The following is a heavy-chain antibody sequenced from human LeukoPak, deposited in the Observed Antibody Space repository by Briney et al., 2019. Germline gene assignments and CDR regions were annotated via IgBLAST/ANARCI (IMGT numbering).Heavy chain of an antibody. CDR1: GYTFIGHY. V-gene: IGHV1-2*02. D-gene: IGHD6-13*01. Sequence: GASVKVSCKASGYTFIGHYIHWVRQAPGQGLEWMGWINPNSGGTSYAQKFQDRVTVTRDTSRSTAYMELSGLRSDDTAVYYCAKRVAAPGRTYYFDHWGQGTLVIVSS. CDR3: AKRVAAPGRTYYFDH. J-gene: IGHJ4*02. CDR2: INPNSGGT.